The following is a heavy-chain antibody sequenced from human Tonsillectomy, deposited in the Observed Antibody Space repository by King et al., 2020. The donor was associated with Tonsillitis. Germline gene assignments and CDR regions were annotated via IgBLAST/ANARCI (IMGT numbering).Heavy chain of an antibody. CDR1: GYTFTNYW. J-gene: IGHJ4*02. Sequence: QLVQSGAEVKKPGESLKISCKGSGYTFTNYWIGWVRQMPGKGLEWMGLIYPDDSDTRYSPSFQGQVTISADKSISIAYLQWSSLRVSDTAMNYCATLPPFGSGRWFDYWGQGTLVTVSS. D-gene: IGHD6-19*01. V-gene: IGHV5-51*03. CDR3: ATLPPFGSGRWFDY. CDR2: IYPDDSDT.